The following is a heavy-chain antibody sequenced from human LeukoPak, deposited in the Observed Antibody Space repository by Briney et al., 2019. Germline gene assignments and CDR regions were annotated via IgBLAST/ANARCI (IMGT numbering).Heavy chain of an antibody. J-gene: IGHJ3*02. CDR2: IKSKTDGGTT. Sequence: TGGSLRLSCAASGFTFSDYYMSWIRQAPGKGLEWVGRIKSKTDGGTTDYAAPVKGRFTISRDDSKNTLYLQMNSLKTEDTAVYYCTTDRGYWSKMKAFDIWGQGTMVTVSS. CDR3: TTDRGYWSKMKAFDI. CDR1: GFTFSDYY. V-gene: IGHV3-15*01. D-gene: IGHD2-2*01.